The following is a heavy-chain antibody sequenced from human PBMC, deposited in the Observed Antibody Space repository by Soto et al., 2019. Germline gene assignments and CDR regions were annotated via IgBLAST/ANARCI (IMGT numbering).Heavy chain of an antibody. J-gene: IGHJ6*02. CDR1: GGSISGYY. CDR3: ARDRGYRSGYNFYYGMAV. D-gene: IGHD5-18*01. Sequence: SETLSLTCIVSGGSISGYYWSWIRQPAGKELEWIGRIYSDGTTNYNPSLKGRGTMSVDTSKKQISLKLTSVTAADTAMYYCARDRGYRSGYNFYYGMAVWGQGTTVTVSS. CDR2: IYSDGTT. V-gene: IGHV4-4*07.